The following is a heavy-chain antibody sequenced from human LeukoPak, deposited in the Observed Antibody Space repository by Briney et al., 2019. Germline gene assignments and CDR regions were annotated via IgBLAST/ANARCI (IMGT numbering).Heavy chain of an antibody. CDR1: GYTFTSYG. CDR2: ISGSGGST. J-gene: IGHJ6*03. V-gene: IGHV3-23*01. Sequence: ASVKVSCKASGYTFTSYGISWVRQAPGKGLEWVSAISGSGGSTYYADSVKGRFTISRDNSKNTLYLQMNSLRAEDTAVYYCARDPTDYGDYYYYMDVWGEGTTVTVSS. CDR3: ARDPTDYGDYYYYMDV. D-gene: IGHD4-17*01.